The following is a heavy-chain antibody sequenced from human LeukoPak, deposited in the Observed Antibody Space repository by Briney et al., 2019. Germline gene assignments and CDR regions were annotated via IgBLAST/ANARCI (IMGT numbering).Heavy chain of an antibody. CDR3: ARDLGVGATMANWFDP. J-gene: IGHJ5*02. V-gene: IGHV1-69*06. CDR1: GGTFSTYA. D-gene: IGHD1-26*01. Sequence: ASVKVSCKASGGTFSTYAISWARQAPGQGLEWMGGIIPIFGSTNYAQKFQGRVTITADKSTSTAYMELSSLRSEDTAVYYCARDLGVGATMANWFDPWGQGTLVTVSS. CDR2: IIPIFGST.